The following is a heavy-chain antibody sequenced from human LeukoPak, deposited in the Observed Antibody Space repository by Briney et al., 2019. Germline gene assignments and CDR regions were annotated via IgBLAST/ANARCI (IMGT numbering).Heavy chain of an antibody. Sequence: PSETLSLTCTVSGGSISSYYWNWIRQPPGGGLEWIGFIHDSGSTNYNPSLKSRVTISVDTSKNQFSLKLRFVTAADTAVYYCARRRIGDSTITIYNWFDPWGQGTLVTVSS. CDR2: IHDSGST. CDR3: ARRRIGDSTITIYNWFDP. V-gene: IGHV4-59*08. D-gene: IGHD4-11*01. CDR1: GGSISSYY. J-gene: IGHJ5*02.